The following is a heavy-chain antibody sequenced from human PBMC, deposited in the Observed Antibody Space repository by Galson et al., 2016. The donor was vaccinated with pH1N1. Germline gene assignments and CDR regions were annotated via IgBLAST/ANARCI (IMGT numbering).Heavy chain of an antibody. CDR1: GYTFTTSY. CDR3: TRDLGRRREF. V-gene: IGHV1-46*01. CDR2: IDPSNGGT. J-gene: IGHJ4*02. D-gene: IGHD1-26*01. Sequence: CKASGYTFTTSYIHWVRQAPGEGPEWMGVIDPSNGGTTYAQKFQARVTMTRDTSTSTVYLDLSRLRSEDTSVFYCTRDLGRRREFWGQGTLVTVSS.